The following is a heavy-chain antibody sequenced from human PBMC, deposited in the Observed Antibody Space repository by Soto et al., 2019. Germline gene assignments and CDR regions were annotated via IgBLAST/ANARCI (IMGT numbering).Heavy chain of an antibody. D-gene: IGHD1-26*01. CDR1: GGSISSSSYY. V-gene: IGHV4-39*01. CDR3: ARPAGDKYYIFDD. Sequence: QLQLQESGPGLVKPSETLSLTCTVSGGSISSSSYYWGWIRQPPGKGLEWVGSIYYSGSTYYNPSLKSRVHISVDTSKHQFSLNMSSVTAADTAVYYCARPAGDKYYIFDDWGQGTLVTVSS. CDR2: IYYSGST. J-gene: IGHJ4*02.